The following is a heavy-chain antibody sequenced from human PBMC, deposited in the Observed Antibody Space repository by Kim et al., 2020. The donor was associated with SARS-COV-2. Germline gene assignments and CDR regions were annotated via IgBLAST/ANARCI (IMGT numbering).Heavy chain of an antibody. V-gene: IGHV3-33*01. Sequence: YADAVKGRFTISRDKSKNTLYLQMNGLRAEDTAVYYCAREVDTAMVTLDYWGQGTLVTVSS. CDR3: AREVDTAMVTLDY. D-gene: IGHD5-18*01. J-gene: IGHJ4*02.